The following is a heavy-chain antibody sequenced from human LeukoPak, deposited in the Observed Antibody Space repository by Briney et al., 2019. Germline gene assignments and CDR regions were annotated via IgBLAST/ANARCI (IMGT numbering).Heavy chain of an antibody. CDR2: IYYSGTT. Sequence: SETLSLTCTVSGDSISTYYWSWIRQPPGKGLEWIGYIYYSGTTYYNPSLKSRVTISVDTSKNQFSLKLSSVTAADTAVYYCARLHDSSGFLAYWGQGTLVTVSS. V-gene: IGHV4-59*08. J-gene: IGHJ4*02. D-gene: IGHD3-22*01. CDR1: GDSISTYY. CDR3: ARLHDSSGFLAY.